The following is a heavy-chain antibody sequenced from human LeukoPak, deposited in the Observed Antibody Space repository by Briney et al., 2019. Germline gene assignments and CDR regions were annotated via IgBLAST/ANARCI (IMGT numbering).Heavy chain of an antibody. CDR3: ARGLRITMVRGVSFPDY. J-gene: IGHJ4*02. D-gene: IGHD3-10*01. CDR1: GGSFSGYY. CDR2: INHSGST. Sequence: SETLSLTCAVYGGSFSGYYWSWIRQPPGKGLEWIGEINHSGSTNYNPSLKSRVTISVDTSKNQFSLKLSSVTAADAAVYYCARGLRITMVRGVSFPDYWGQGTLVTVSS. V-gene: IGHV4-34*01.